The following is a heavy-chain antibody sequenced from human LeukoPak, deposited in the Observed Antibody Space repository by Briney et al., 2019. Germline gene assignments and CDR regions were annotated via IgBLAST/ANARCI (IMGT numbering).Heavy chain of an antibody. D-gene: IGHD3-22*01. CDR1: GFTFSSYA. Sequence: QAGGSLRLSCAASGFTFSSYAMHWVRQAPGKGLEWVAVISYDGSNKYYADSVKGRFTISRDSSKNTLYLQMNSLRAEDTAVYYCAGDGSTGYYSSLDYWGQGTLVTVSS. CDR3: AGDGSTGYYSSLDY. J-gene: IGHJ4*02. V-gene: IGHV3-30-3*01. CDR2: ISYDGSNK.